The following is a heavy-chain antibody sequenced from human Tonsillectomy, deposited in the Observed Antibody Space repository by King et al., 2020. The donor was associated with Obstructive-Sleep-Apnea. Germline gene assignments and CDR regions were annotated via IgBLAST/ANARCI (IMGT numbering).Heavy chain of an antibody. J-gene: IGHJ4*02. CDR1: GFTFNNFG. Sequence: VQLVESGGGVVQPGRSLRLSCAAAGFTFNNFGMHWVRPAPGKGLGWVAVISDDGSNKYYADSVKGRFTISRDNSKNTLYLQMNSLRTEDTAVYYCAKNLGDGYNNWGQGTLVTVSS. D-gene: IGHD5-24*01. CDR3: AKNLGDGYNN. CDR2: ISDDGSNK. V-gene: IGHV3-30*18.